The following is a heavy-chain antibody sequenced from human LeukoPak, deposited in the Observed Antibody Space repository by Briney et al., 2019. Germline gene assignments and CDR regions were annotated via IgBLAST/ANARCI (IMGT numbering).Heavy chain of an antibody. CDR2: ISSSSSYI. CDR3: ARGTTYYDFWNYGMDV. Sequence: PGGSLRLSCAASGFTFSSYSMNWVRQAPGKGLERVSSISSSSSYIYYADSVKGRFTISRDNAKNSLYLQMNSLRAEDTAVYYCARGTTYYDFWNYGMDVWGQGTTVTVSS. J-gene: IGHJ6*02. CDR1: GFTFSSYS. D-gene: IGHD3-3*01. V-gene: IGHV3-21*01.